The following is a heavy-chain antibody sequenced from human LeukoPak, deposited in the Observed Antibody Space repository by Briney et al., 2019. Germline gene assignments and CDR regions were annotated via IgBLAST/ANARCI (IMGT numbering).Heavy chain of an antibody. J-gene: IGHJ4*02. CDR1: GYSFTNYW. V-gene: IGHV5-51*01. D-gene: IGHD2-2*01. CDR3: ARQTYCSSTSCYFDY. Sequence: GESLKISCKGSGYSFTNYWIGWVRQMPGKGLEWMGIIYPGDSDTRYSPSFQGQVTISVDKSISTAYLQWSSLKASDTAMYYCARQTYCSSTSCYFDYWGQGTLVTVSS. CDR2: IYPGDSDT.